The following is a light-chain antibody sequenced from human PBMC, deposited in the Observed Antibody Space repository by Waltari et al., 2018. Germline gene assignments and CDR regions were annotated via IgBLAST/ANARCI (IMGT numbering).Light chain of an antibody. CDR3: QHYVRLPVT. CDR2: DAS. V-gene: IGKV3-20*01. J-gene: IGKJ1*01. CDR1: QSFTRY. Sequence: ETVLTQSPGTLSWSPGERSYLSCRDSQSFTRYLAWYQHKPGQAPSLLIYDASTRAAGIADRFSGSGFGTDFTLTISRLEPEDSAVYYCQHYVRLPVTFGQGTKVEIK.